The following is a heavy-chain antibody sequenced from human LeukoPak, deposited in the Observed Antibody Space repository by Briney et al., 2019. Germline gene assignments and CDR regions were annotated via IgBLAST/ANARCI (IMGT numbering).Heavy chain of an antibody. CDR2: ISGSGGST. Sequence: GGSLRLSCAASGFTFTNYAMSWVRQAPGKGLEWVSTISGSGGSTYYADSVKGRFTISRDNSKNPLYLQMNSLRAEDTAVYYCARGHYGSGSYYNYYYYYMDVWGKGTTVTISS. D-gene: IGHD3-10*01. CDR3: ARGHYGSGSYYNYYYYYMDV. J-gene: IGHJ6*03. CDR1: GFTFTNYA. V-gene: IGHV3-23*01.